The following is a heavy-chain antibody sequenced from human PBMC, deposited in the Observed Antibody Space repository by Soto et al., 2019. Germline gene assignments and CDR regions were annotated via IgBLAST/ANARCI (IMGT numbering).Heavy chain of an antibody. V-gene: IGHV3-66*01. CDR2: IYSGGST. D-gene: IGHD1-20*01. J-gene: IGHJ4*02. CDR3: AREIGIRAYYFDY. CDR1: GFTVSSNY. Sequence: GGSLRLSCAASGFTVSSNYMSWVRQAPGKGLEWVSVIYSGGSTYYADSVKGRFTISRDNSKNTLYLQMNSLRAEDTAVYYCAREIGIRAYYFDYWGQGTLVTVSS.